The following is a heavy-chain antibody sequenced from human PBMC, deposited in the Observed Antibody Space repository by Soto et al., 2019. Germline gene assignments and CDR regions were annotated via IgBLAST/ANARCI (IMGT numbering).Heavy chain of an antibody. CDR2: IGPYTGVT. D-gene: IGHD3-10*01. Sequence: QDQLVQSGAEVKNPGASVKVSCKASGYTFTTYGFSCVRQAPGQVLDWMGWIGPYTGVTNYAHKFQCRVTMTTDTSTSTAYMELRSLTSDDTAVYYCARDGDGPGRRYDSWGQGTLITVSS. V-gene: IGHV1-18*01. J-gene: IGHJ4*02. CDR1: GYTFTTYG. CDR3: ARDGDGPGRRYDS.